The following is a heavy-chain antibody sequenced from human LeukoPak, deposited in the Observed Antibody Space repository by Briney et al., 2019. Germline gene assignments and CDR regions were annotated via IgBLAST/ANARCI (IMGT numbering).Heavy chain of an antibody. J-gene: IGHJ6*04. CDR3: AELGITMIGGV. D-gene: IGHD3-10*02. CDR1: GFSFSSYT. V-gene: IGHV3-30*04. CDR2: ISYDASNK. Sequence: GSLRLSCAASGFSFSSYTMHWVRQAPGKGLEWVALISYDASNKYYADSVKGRFTISRDNAKNSLYLQMNSLRAEDTAVYYCAELGITMIGGVWGKGTTVTISS.